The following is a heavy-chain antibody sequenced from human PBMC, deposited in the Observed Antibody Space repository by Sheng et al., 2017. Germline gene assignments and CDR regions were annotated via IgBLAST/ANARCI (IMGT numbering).Heavy chain of an antibody. CDR1: GFTFSFYW. Sequence: EVQLVESGGGLVQPGGSLRLSCAASGFTFSFYWMTWVRQAPGKGLEWVATIKQDGSEKYYVDSVKGRFTISRDNAKNSVYLQMNSLRAEDTSMYYCARGGKYSSSSLWGQGTLVTVSS. D-gene: IGHD6-6*01. J-gene: IGHJ4*02. CDR2: IKQDGSEK. CDR3: ARGGKYSSSSL. V-gene: IGHV3-7*01.